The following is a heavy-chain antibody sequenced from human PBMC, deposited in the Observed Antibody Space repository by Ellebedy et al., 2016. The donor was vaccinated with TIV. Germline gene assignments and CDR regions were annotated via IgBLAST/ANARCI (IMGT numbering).Heavy chain of an antibody. Sequence: MPSETLSLTCNVSGGSITSYFWTWIRQTPGKGLEWIGYVYYTGTTDYNPSLSSRVTISIDTSKSQFSLRLNSVTAADTSVYYCARTVAGTIYFDYWGQGILVTVSS. V-gene: IGHV4-59*01. J-gene: IGHJ4*02. CDR3: ARTVAGTIYFDY. CDR1: GGSITSYF. CDR2: VYYTGTT. D-gene: IGHD6-19*01.